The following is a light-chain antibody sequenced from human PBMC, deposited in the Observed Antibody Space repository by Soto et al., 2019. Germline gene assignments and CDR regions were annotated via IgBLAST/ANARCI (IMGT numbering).Light chain of an antibody. CDR2: VAS. Sequence: EIVLTQSPGTLSLSPGERATLSCRASQSVSSSYLAWYQQKPGQAPRLLIYVASSRATGIPDRFSGSGSGTDFTLTISRLEPEDFAVYYCQQYGSSPPWPFGQGTKVEIK. CDR3: QQYGSSPPWP. J-gene: IGKJ1*01. V-gene: IGKV3-20*01. CDR1: QSVSSSY.